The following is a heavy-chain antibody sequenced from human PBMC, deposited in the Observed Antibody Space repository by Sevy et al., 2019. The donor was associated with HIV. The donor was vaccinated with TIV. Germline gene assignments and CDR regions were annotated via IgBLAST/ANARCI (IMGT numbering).Heavy chain of an antibody. CDR2: ISGSGGST. Sequence: GGSLRLSCAASGFTFSSYAMSWVRQAPGKGLEWVSAISGSGGSTYYADSLKGRLTISRDNSKNTLYLQMNSLRAEDTAVYYCAKDRREGNSGYDYVGYWGQGTLVTVSS. CDR1: GFTFSSYA. CDR3: AKDRREGNSGYDYVGY. D-gene: IGHD5-12*01. J-gene: IGHJ4*02. V-gene: IGHV3-23*01.